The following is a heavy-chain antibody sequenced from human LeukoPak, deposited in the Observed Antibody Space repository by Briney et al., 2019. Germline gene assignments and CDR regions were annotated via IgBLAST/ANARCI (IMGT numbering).Heavy chain of an antibody. CDR3: ATYGDYDAFGI. Sequence: PSETLSLTCTVSGGSISSYYLSWIRQPPGKGLEWIGYIYYSGSTNYNPSLKSRVTISVDTSKNQFSLKLSSVTAADTAVYYCATYGDYDAFGIWGQGTMVTVSS. CDR2: IYYSGST. CDR1: GGSISSYY. J-gene: IGHJ3*02. D-gene: IGHD4-17*01. V-gene: IGHV4-59*01.